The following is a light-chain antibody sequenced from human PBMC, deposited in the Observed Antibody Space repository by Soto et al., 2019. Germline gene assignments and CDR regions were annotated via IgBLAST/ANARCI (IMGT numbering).Light chain of an antibody. CDR2: EVT. V-gene: IGLV2-14*01. J-gene: IGLJ1*01. CDR1: STDVGGYNH. CDR3: SSYAGDNNYL. Sequence: QSVLTQPASVSGSPGQSITISCTGTSTDVGGYNHVSWYQQYPDKAPKLMIYEVTNRPSGVSDRFSGSKSGNTASLTVSGLQPEDEAHYYCSSYAGDNNYLFGTGTKLTVL.